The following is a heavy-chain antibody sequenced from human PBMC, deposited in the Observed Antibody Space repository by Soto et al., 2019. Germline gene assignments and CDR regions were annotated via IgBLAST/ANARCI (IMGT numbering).Heavy chain of an antibody. J-gene: IGHJ4*02. D-gene: IGHD2-15*01. V-gene: IGHV4-34*01. Sequence: SETLSLTCAVYGWSFSDYYWSWIRQPPGKGLEWIGQINHSGSTNYNPSLKSRVTISIDTSKNQFSLKLSSVTAADTAVYYCARGKTYCTGGSGYVAFGHCGQGTLVSDSS. CDR2: INHSGST. CDR3: ARGKTYCTGGSGYVAFGH. CDR1: GWSFSDYY.